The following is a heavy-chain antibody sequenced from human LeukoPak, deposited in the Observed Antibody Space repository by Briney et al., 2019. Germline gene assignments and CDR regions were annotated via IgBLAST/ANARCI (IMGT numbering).Heavy chain of an antibody. Sequence: SETLSLTCTVSGGSISSSSYYWGWIRQSPGKGLEWIGSMYYSGSTYYNPSLKSRVTISVDTSKNQFSLNLTSVTAADTAVYYCARAMSIAARLQTIFDYWGQGTLVTVSS. CDR3: ARAMSIAARLQTIFDY. J-gene: IGHJ4*02. CDR2: MYYSGST. CDR1: GGSISSSSYY. D-gene: IGHD6-6*01. V-gene: IGHV4-39*07.